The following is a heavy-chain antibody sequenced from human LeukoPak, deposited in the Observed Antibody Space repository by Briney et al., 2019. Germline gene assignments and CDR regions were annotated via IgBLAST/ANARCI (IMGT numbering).Heavy chain of an antibody. V-gene: IGHV4-4*02. CDR1: DASISSNNW. Sequence: SETLSLTCAVSDASISSNNWWSWVRQPPGKGLEWIGEIFFTGTTTYNPSLKSRVSMSLDKSKNQFSLNLTSVTAADTAIYYCARVYCSSNSCYLDYWSQGTLVTVSS. J-gene: IGHJ4*02. CDR2: IFFTGTT. D-gene: IGHD2-2*01. CDR3: ARVYCSSNSCYLDY.